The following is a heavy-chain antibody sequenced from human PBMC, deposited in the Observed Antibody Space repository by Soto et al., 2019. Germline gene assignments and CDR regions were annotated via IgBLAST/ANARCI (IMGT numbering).Heavy chain of an antibody. V-gene: IGHV3-48*01. CDR3: ARTQMDYDILTGFGFDP. CDR2: ISSSSSTI. J-gene: IGHJ5*02. D-gene: IGHD3-9*01. Sequence: EVQLVESGGGLVQPGGSLRLSCAASGFTFSSYSMNWVRQAPGKGLEWVSYISSSSSTIYYADSVKGRFTISRDNAKNSLYLQMNSLRAEDTAVYYCARTQMDYDILTGFGFDPWGQGTLVTVSS. CDR1: GFTFSSYS.